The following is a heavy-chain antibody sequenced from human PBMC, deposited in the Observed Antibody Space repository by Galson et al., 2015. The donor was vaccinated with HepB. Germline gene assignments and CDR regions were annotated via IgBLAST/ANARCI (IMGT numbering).Heavy chain of an antibody. CDR3: ARDGGDSDYANE. V-gene: IGHV3-74*01. CDR1: GFTFSSYW. Sequence: SLRLSCAASGFTFSSYWMHWVRQAPGKGLVWVSRINSDGSSTSYADSVKGRFTISRDNAKNTLYLQMNSLRAEDTAVYYCARDGGDSDYANEWGQGTLVTASS. D-gene: IGHD3-16*01. J-gene: IGHJ4*02. CDR2: INSDGSST.